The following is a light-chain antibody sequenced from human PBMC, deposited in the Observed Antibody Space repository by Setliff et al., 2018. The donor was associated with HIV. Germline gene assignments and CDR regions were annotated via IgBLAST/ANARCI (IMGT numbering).Light chain of an antibody. Sequence: SYELTQPPSVSVAPGKTARITCGGNNIGSKSVHWYQQKPGQSPVLVIYQDNKRPSGIPERFSGSNSGNTATLTISGTQAMDEADYYCQAWDSSTYVFGTGTKVTVL. CDR3: QAWDSSTYV. CDR1: NIGSKS. V-gene: IGLV3-21*01. CDR2: QDN. J-gene: IGLJ1*01.